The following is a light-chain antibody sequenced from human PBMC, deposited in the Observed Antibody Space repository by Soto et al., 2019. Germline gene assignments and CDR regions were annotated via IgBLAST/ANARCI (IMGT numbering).Light chain of an antibody. J-gene: IGLJ3*02. CDR3: AAWDDSLSGL. CDR1: SSNIGSNY. Sequence: QSVLTQPPSASGTPGQRVTISCSGSSSNIGSNYVYWYQQLPGTAPKLLTYRNNQRPSGVPDRFSGSKSGTSASLAISGLRSEDEADYYCAAWDDSLSGLFGGWTKLTVL. V-gene: IGLV1-47*01. CDR2: RNN.